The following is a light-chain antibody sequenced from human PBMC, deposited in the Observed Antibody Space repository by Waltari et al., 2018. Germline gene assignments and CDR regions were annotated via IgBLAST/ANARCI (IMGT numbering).Light chain of an antibody. V-gene: IGKV3-20*01. CDR3: QKYERLPAT. CDR2: DIS. J-gene: IGKJ1*01. Sequence: IVFTQSPVTLSLSLGDRATLSGRDSQSIGRSVVWYQQRPGQAPRLLIYDISRRATGIADRFSGSGYGTDFRLNISRLEPEDFAVYYCQKYERLPATFGQGTTVEIK. CDR1: QSIGRS.